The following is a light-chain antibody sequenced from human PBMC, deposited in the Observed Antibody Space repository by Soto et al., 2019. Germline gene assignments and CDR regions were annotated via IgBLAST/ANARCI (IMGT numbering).Light chain of an antibody. CDR1: SSDVGGYNY. CDR2: DVS. J-gene: IGLJ2*01. Sequence: QSVLTQPASVSGSPGQSITISCTGTSSDVGGYNYVSWYQQHPGKAPKLMIYDVSNRPSGVSNRFSGSKSGNTASLTISGLQDEDEADYYCPSYTSSSSLVVFGGGTKLTVL. CDR3: PSYTSSSSLVV. V-gene: IGLV2-14*01.